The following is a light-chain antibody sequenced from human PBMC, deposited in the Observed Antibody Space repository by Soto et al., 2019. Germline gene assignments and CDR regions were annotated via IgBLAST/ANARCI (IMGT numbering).Light chain of an antibody. CDR2: RDS. CDR1: NIGRKN. J-gene: IGLJ1*01. CDR3: QVWDSSTVV. Sequence: SYELTQPLSVSVALGRTARFPWGGNNIGRKNGHWYQQKPAQAPVLVIYRDSTRPSGIPERFSGSNSGNTATLTISRAQAGDEADYYCQVWDSSTVVFGTGTKLTVL. V-gene: IGLV3-9*01.